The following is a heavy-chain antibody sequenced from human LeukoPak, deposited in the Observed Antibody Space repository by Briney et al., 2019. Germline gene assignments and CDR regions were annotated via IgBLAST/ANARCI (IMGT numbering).Heavy chain of an antibody. CDR2: IYYSGST. J-gene: IGHJ4*02. CDR3: AREYHTIDRAFDY. Sequence: PSETLSLTCTVSGGSISSSSYYWGWIRQPPGKGLEWIGSIYYSGSTYYNPSLKSRVTISVDTSKNQFSLKLSSVTAADTAVYXXAREYHTIDRAFDYWGQGTLVTVSS. V-gene: IGHV4-39*07. D-gene: IGHD5-24*01. CDR1: GGSISSSSYY.